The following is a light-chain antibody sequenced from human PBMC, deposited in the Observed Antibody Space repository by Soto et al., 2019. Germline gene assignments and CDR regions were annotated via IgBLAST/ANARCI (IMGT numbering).Light chain of an antibody. CDR2: DVS. V-gene: IGLV2-14*01. Sequence: QSALTQPASVSGSPGQSITISCTGTSSDVAGYNFVSLYQQHPGKAPKLLIYDVSNRPSGVSNGFSGSKSGNTASLTSSGLQAEDEADYYCSSYTSSSTPLVFGTGTKVTVL. CDR3: SSYTSSSTPLV. CDR1: SSDVAGYNF. J-gene: IGLJ1*01.